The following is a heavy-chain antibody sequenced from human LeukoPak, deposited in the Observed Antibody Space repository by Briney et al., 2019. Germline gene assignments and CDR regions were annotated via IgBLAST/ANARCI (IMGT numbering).Heavy chain of an antibody. V-gene: IGHV4-59*11. CDR1: GGSISSHY. CDR2: IYYSGST. J-gene: IGHJ5*02. D-gene: IGHD3-22*01. Sequence: PSETLSLTCTVSGGSISSHYWSWIRQPPGKGLEWIGYIYYSGSTNYNPSLKSRVTISVDTSKNQFSLKLSSVTAADTAVYYCARVGAVGYYYDSSGKFDPWGQGTLVTVSS. CDR3: ARVGAVGYYYDSSGKFDP.